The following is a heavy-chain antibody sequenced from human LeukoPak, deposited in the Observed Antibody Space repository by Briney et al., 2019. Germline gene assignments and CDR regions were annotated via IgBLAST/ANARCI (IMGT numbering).Heavy chain of an antibody. D-gene: IGHD5-24*01. Sequence: AASVKVSCKASGYTFTDFYLHWVRQAPGQGLEWVGIINPSGGSTNYAQKFQGRVTVTRDTSTSTVYMQLSSLRSEDTAVYYCARGGEGRDGYNFPYFDYWGQGTLVTVSS. V-gene: IGHV1-46*01. J-gene: IGHJ4*02. CDR3: ARGGEGRDGYNFPYFDY. CDR2: INPSGGST. CDR1: GYTFTDFY.